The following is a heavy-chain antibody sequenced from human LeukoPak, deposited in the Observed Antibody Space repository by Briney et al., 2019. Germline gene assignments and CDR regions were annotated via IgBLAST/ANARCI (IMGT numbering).Heavy chain of an antibody. CDR1: GGSISSGGYY. J-gene: IGHJ4*02. D-gene: IGHD6-13*01. Sequence: SETLSLTCTVSGGSISSGGYYWSWIRQHPGTGLEWIGYTYYSGSTYYNPSLKSRVTISVDTSKNQFSLKLSSVTAADTAVYYCARGIIAAAGNIDYWGQGTLVTVSS. CDR3: ARGIIAAAGNIDY. V-gene: IGHV4-31*03. CDR2: TYYSGST.